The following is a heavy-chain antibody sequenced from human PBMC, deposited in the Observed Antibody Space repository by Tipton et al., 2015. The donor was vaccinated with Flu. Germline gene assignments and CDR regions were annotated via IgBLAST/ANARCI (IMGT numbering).Heavy chain of an antibody. CDR3: AKDGWDTSGWYPFDY. V-gene: IGHV3-66*02. J-gene: IGHJ4*02. CDR2: IYSGGST. D-gene: IGHD6-19*01. Sequence: SLRLSCAASGFSVSRDYMSWVRQAPGKGLDWVSVIYSGGSTYYADSVKGRFTISRDNSKNALYLAINSLRTEDTAVYYCAKDGWDTSGWYPFDYWGQGTLVTVSS. CDR1: GFSVSRDY.